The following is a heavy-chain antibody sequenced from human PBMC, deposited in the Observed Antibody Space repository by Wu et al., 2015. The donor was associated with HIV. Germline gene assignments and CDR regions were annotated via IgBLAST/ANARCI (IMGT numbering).Heavy chain of an antibody. V-gene: IGHV1-69*05. CDR3: ARGGSGSYYTHRVAYYYGMDV. J-gene: IGHJ6*02. Sequence: QVQLVQSGAEVKKPGSSVKVSCKASGGTFSSYAISWVRQAPGQGLEWMGGIIPIFGTANYAQKFQGRVTITTDESTSTAYMELSSLRSEDTAVYYCARGGSGSYYTHRVAYYYGMDVWGQGTTGHRLL. CDR2: IIPIFGTA. D-gene: IGHD3-10*01. CDR1: GGTFSSYA.